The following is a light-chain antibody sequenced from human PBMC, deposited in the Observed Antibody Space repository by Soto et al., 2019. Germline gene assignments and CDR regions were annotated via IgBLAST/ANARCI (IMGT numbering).Light chain of an antibody. Sequence: QSVLTQPASVSGSPGQSITISCTGTSSDVGSYNLVSWYQQHPGKAPKLMIYEGSKRPSGVSNRFSGSKSGDTASLTISGLQAEDEADYYCCSYAGSNTWVSGGGTKLTVL. V-gene: IGLV2-23*01. CDR3: CSYAGSNTWV. CDR1: SSDVGSYNL. CDR2: EGS. J-gene: IGLJ3*02.